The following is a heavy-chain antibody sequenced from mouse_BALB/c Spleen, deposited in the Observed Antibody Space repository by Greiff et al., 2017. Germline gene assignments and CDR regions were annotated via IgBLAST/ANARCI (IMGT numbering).Heavy chain of an antibody. J-gene: IGHJ4*01. CDR3: ARQEATATLDYYAMDY. D-gene: IGHD1-2*01. CDR2: ISYSGST. Sequence: EVKLVESGPGLVKPSQSLSLTCTVTGYSITSDYAWNWILQFPGNRLGWMGYISYSGSTSYNPSLKSRISITRDTSKNQFFLQLNSVTTEDTATYYCARQEATATLDYYAMDYWGQGTSVTVSS. CDR1: GYSITSDYA. V-gene: IGHV3-2*02.